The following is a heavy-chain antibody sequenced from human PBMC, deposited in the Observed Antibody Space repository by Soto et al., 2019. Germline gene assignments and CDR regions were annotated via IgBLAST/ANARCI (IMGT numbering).Heavy chain of an antibody. J-gene: IGHJ4*02. D-gene: IGHD6-13*01. Sequence: QVQLVQSGAEVKKPGASVKVSCKASGYTFTSYVISWVRQAPGQGLEWMGWISAYNGNSKYAQKLQGRVTMNTDTTTSTAEMELRRLRSDDTDVYYCARDLGQQLFDYWGQGTLVTVSS. CDR2: ISAYNGNS. CDR1: GYTFTSYV. CDR3: ARDLGQQLFDY. V-gene: IGHV1-18*01.